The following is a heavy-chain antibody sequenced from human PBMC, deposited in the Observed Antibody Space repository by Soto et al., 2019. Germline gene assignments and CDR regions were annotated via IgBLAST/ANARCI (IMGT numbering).Heavy chain of an antibody. CDR2: IIPIFGTA. CDR3: ARDPAISMTEEY. D-gene: IGHD2-21*01. V-gene: IGHV1-69*13. Sequence: SVYVSCKAAGGTFSSYSISWVRQAPGQWLEWMGGIIPIFGTANYAQMFQGRVTITADESTSTAYMELSSLRSGDTAVYYCARDPAISMTEEYWGHGTLVSVSS. CDR1: GGTFSSYS. J-gene: IGHJ4*01.